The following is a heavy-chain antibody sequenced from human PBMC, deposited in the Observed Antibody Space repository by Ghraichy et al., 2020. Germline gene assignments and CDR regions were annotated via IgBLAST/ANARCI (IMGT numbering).Heavy chain of an antibody. Sequence: SCAASGFTFSDYYMSWIRQAPGKGLEWVSYISSSSSYTNYADSVKGRFTISRDNAKNSLYLQMNSLRAEDTAVYYCARDKGKGIPYYFDYWGQGTLVTVSS. V-gene: IGHV3-11*05. J-gene: IGHJ4*02. CDR2: ISSSSSYT. D-gene: IGHD2-2*02. CDR3: ARDKGKGIPYYFDY. CDR1: GFTFSDYY.